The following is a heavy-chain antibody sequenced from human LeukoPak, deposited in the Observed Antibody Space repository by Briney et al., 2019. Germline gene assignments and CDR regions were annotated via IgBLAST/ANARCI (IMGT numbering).Heavy chain of an antibody. J-gene: IGHJ4*02. Sequence: SETLSLTCAVYGGSFSGYYWSWIRQPPGKGLEWIGEINHSGSTNYNPSLKSRVTISVDTSKNQFSLKLSSVTAADTAVYYCARRASLDYWGQGTLVTVSS. CDR2: INHSGST. V-gene: IGHV4-34*01. CDR1: GGSFSGYY. D-gene: IGHD5-12*01. CDR3: ARRASLDY.